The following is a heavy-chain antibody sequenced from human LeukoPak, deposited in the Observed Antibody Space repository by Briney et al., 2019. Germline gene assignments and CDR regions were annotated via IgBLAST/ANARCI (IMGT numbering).Heavy chain of an antibody. CDR1: GYSSTSYW. CDR3: ARHASFSGGPRRWGDAFDI. Sequence: GESLKISCKGSGYSSTSYWIGWVRQMPGKGLEWMGIIYPGDSDTRYSPSFQGQVTISADKSISTAYLQWSSLKASDTAMYYCARHASFSGGPRRWGDAFDIWGQGTMVTVSS. CDR2: IYPGDSDT. J-gene: IGHJ3*02. D-gene: IGHD3-10*01. V-gene: IGHV5-51*01.